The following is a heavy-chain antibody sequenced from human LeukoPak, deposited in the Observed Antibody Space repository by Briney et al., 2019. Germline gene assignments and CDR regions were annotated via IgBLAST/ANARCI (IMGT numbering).Heavy chain of an antibody. J-gene: IGHJ6*02. Sequence: GGSLRLSCTVSGFNFGDFAMSWVRQAPGKGLEWLGFIRSTIYGGTTDYAASVKGRFTISRDDSKSIAYLQMNSLKTEDTAVYYCTRDHHGYYYGMDVWGQGTTVTVSS. V-gene: IGHV3-49*04. CDR2: IRSTIYGGTT. CDR1: GFNFGDFA. CDR3: TRDHHGYYYGMDV.